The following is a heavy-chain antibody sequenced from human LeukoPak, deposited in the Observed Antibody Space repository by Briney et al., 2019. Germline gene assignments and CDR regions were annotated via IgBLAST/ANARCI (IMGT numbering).Heavy chain of an antibody. V-gene: IGHV4-4*02. D-gene: IGHD2-15*01. CDR2: IYPGGNT. J-gene: IGHJ4*02. Sequence: SGTLSLTCAVSGGSIRSSNWWSWVRQPPGKGLEWIGEIYPGGNTNYNPSLKGRVTISVDKSMNQFSLRLSSVTAADTAVYYCARYCSGDGCFPAGFEYWGQGTLVTVSS. CDR3: ARYCSGDGCFPAGFEY. CDR1: GGSIRSSNW.